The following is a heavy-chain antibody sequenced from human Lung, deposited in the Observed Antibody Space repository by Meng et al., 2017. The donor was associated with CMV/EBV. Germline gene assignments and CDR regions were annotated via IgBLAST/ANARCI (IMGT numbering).Heavy chain of an antibody. CDR2: INHSGST. V-gene: IGHV4-34*01. CDR3: ARGYIVVVPAAMLRSGLYGMDV. J-gene: IGHJ6*02. Sequence: LSCGVFGGSFSGYYWSWIRQRPGKGLEWIGAINHSGSTNYNPSLKSRVTISVDTSKIQFSLKLSSVTAADTAVYYCARGYIVVVPAAMLRSGLYGMDVWGQGTTVTVSS. CDR1: GGSFSGYY. D-gene: IGHD2-2*01.